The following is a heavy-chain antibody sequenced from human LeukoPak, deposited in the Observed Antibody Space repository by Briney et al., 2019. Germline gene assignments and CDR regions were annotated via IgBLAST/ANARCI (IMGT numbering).Heavy chain of an antibody. J-gene: IGHJ6*02. CDR2: ISSSSSTI. Sequence: GRSLRLSCAASGFTFSSYSMNWVRQAPGKGLEWVSYISSSSSTIYYADSVKGRFTISRDNAKNSLYLQMNSLRAEDTAVYYCARANRPNYYYYYGMDVWGQGTTVTVSS. CDR1: GFTFSSYS. CDR3: ARANRPNYYYYYGMDV. D-gene: IGHD1-14*01. V-gene: IGHV3-48*01.